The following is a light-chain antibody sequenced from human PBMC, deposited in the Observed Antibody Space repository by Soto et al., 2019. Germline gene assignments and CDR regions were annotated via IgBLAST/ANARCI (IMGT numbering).Light chain of an antibody. CDR1: SSNVGAGYD. CDR2: GNS. V-gene: IGLV1-40*01. Sequence: QSALTQPASVSAAPGQRVTISSTGSSSNVGAGYDVHWYQQLPRTAPKLLIYGNSNRPSGVPDRFSGSKSGTSVYRAITGLQAEDEADYYCQSYDSSLNGYVCGTGTKVTVL. CDR3: QSYDSSLNGYV. J-gene: IGLJ1*01.